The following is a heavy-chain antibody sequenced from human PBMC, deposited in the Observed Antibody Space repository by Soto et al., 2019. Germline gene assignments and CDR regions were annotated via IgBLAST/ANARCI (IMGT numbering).Heavy chain of an antibody. CDR1: GGTFSSYA. J-gene: IGHJ3*02. D-gene: IGHD3-3*01. CDR3: ARVMTYDFWSGHMAAFDI. CDR2: IIPIFGTA. V-gene: IGHV1-69*12. Sequence: QVQLVQSGAEVKKPGSSVKVSCKASGGTFSSYAISWVRQAPGQGLEWMGGIIPIFGTANYAQKFQGRVTITADESTSTAYMERSSLRSEDTAVYYCARVMTYDFWSGHMAAFDIWGQGTMFTVSS.